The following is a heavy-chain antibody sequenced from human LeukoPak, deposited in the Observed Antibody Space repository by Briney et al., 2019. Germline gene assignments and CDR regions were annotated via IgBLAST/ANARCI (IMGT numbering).Heavy chain of an antibody. CDR1: GFIISSAY. D-gene: IGHD6-19*01. V-gene: IGHV3-53*01. Sequence: GGSLRLSCAASGFIISSAYMSWVRQAPGKGLEWVSVIYRGDATYYAESVKGRFTISRDSSKNTLYLQMNSVSAEDTAIYYCVREIGNSGNYDWGQGILVTVSS. CDR3: VREIGNSGNYD. CDR2: IYRGDAT. J-gene: IGHJ4*02.